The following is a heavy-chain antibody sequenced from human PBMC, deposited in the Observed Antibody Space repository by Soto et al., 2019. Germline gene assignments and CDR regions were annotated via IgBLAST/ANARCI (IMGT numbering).Heavy chain of an antibody. CDR2: IYYSGST. V-gene: IGHV4-31*03. CDR1: GGSISSGGYY. CDR3: ARGVVRGVEDY. J-gene: IGHJ4*02. D-gene: IGHD3-10*01. Sequence: QVQLQESGPGLVKPSQTLSLTCTVSGGSISSGGYYWSWIRQHPGKGLEWIGYIYYSGSTYYNPFLKSRVTTSVDTSKNQFSLKLSSVTAADTAVYYCARGVVRGVEDYWGQGTLVTVSS.